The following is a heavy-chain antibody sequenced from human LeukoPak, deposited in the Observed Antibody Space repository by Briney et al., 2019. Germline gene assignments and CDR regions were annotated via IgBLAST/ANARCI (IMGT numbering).Heavy chain of an antibody. Sequence: SETLSLTCAVYGGSFSGYYWSWIRQPPGKGLEWIGETNHSGSTNYNPSLKSRVTISVDTSKNQFSLKLSSVTAADTAVYYCARLVLTGYRSPKDAFDIWGQGTMVTVSS. CDR3: ARLVLTGYRSPKDAFDI. J-gene: IGHJ3*02. CDR2: TNHSGST. CDR1: GGSFSGYY. V-gene: IGHV4-34*01. D-gene: IGHD3-9*01.